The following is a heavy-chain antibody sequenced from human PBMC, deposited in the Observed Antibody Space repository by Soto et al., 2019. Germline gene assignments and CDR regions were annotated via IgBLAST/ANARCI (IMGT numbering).Heavy chain of an antibody. V-gene: IGHV4-39*01. CDR1: GGSISSSSYY. Sequence: QLQLQESGPGLVKPSETLSLTCTVSGGSISSSSYYWGWIRQPPGKGLEWIGSIYYSGSTYYNPSLESRVSISVDTSKNQFSMTLSSVTAADTAVYYCASRSPLREFDYCGQGTLVTVSS. CDR2: IYYSGST. CDR3: ASRSPLREFDY. J-gene: IGHJ4*02.